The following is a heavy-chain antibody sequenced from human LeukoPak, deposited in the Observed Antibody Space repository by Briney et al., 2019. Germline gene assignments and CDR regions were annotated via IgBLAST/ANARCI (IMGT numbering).Heavy chain of an antibody. CDR3: ARGAGRWAI. D-gene: IGHD4-23*01. Sequence: SETLSLTCTVSGGPINSDYWNWLRQPPGQGLEWIGYIYSGGSTNYNPSLNSRVSISLDTSKNQLSLKLGSVTAADTAVYYCARGAGRWAIWGQGTMVTVSS. V-gene: IGHV4-59*01. CDR2: IYSGGST. CDR1: GGPINSDY. J-gene: IGHJ3*02.